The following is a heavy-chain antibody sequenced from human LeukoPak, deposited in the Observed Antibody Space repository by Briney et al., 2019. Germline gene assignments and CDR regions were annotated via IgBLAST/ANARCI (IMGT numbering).Heavy chain of an antibody. CDR2: IDTSGST. D-gene: IGHD3-16*01. CDR1: AGSISNFY. J-gene: IGHJ4*02. CDR3: ARGQVGGARFDY. Sequence: SEALSLTCSVSAGSISNFYWSWIRQPVGKGLEWIGQIDTSGSTNYNPSLESRVTMSVDTSKKQFSLKMNSMTAADTAVYYCARGQVGGARFDYWGQGTLVTVSS. V-gene: IGHV4-4*07.